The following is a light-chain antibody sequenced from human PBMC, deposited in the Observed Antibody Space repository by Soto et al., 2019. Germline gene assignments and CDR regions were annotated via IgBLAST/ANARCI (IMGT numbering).Light chain of an antibody. CDR2: GAS. CDR1: QSVRSTY. V-gene: IGKV3-20*01. Sequence: EMVLTQSPGILSLSPGERATLSCRASQSVRSTYLAWYQQKPGQAPRLLIHGASSRATGIPDRFSGSGSGTDFTLTISRLEPEDFAVYYCQYYSSSLSITFGQGTRLDI. CDR3: QYYSSSLSIT. J-gene: IGKJ5*01.